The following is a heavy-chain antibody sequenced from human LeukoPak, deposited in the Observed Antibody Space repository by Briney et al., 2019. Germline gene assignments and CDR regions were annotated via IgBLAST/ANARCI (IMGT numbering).Heavy chain of an antibody. V-gene: IGHV3-30*04. Sequence: GGSLRLSCEVSGFSVGGYALHWVRQAPGKGLEWVAVISFDGSQKYYADSVKGRFTISRDTFKNTLFLQMDSLSGEDTGFYYCARSDGGDYNFDYWGQGTLVTVSS. CDR3: ARSDGGDYNFDY. J-gene: IGHJ4*02. CDR1: GFSVGGYA. CDR2: ISFDGSQK. D-gene: IGHD4-17*01.